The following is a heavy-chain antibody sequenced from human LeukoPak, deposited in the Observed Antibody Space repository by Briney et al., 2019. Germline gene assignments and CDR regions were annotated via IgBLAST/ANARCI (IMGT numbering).Heavy chain of an antibody. J-gene: IGHJ6*02. D-gene: IGHD3-22*01. CDR1: GFTFSSYA. Sequence: GGSLRLSCAASGFTFSSYAMSWVRQAPGKGLEWVSAISGSGGSTYYADSVKGRFTISRDNSKNTLYLQMNSLRAEDTAVYYCARETYYDSSVYYYGMDVWGQGTTVTVSS. CDR3: ARETYYDSSVYYYGMDV. CDR2: ISGSGGST. V-gene: IGHV3-23*01.